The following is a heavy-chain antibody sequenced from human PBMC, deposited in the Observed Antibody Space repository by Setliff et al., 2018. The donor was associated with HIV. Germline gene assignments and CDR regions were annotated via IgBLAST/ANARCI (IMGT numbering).Heavy chain of an antibody. J-gene: IGHJ4*02. V-gene: IGHV4-34*01. D-gene: IGHD3-16*02. Sequence: SETLSLTCAVYGGSFSTYSMNWVRQPPGKGLEWIGEINHSGSTNYNPSLKSRVTISLDTSKNQFSLKLNSVTAADTAVYYCARGSYYDYVWGNYRYTGFDYWGQGTLVTVSS. CDR2: INHSGST. CDR3: ARGSYYDYVWGNYRYTGFDY. CDR1: GGSFSTYS.